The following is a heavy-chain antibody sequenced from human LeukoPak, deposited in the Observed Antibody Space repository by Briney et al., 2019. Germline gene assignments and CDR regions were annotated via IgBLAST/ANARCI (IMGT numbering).Heavy chain of an antibody. CDR1: VYTFTHYY. CDR2: INPNSGGT. V-gene: IGHV1-2*02. CDR3: ARDHSSGWYGDY. Sequence: ASVNVSCKASVYTFTHYYMHWVRQAPAQGLEWMGWINPNSGGTNYAQKFQGRVTMTRDTSISTAYMELSRLRSDDTAVYYCARDHSSGWYGDYWGQGTLVTVSS. D-gene: IGHD6-19*01. J-gene: IGHJ4*02.